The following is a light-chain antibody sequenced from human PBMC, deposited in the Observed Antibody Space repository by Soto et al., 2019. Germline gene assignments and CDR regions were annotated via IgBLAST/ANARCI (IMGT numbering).Light chain of an antibody. V-gene: IGKV3-20*01. CDR1: QSVSGTY. CDR2: GAS. Sequence: EIVLPQSPGTLYLSPGERATLSCRASQSVSGTYFAWYQQKPGQAPRLLFSGASLRATGIPDRFSGGGSGTDVTLTISRLEPEDFALYYCQQFGNSPITFGQGTRLEIK. J-gene: IGKJ5*01. CDR3: QQFGNSPIT.